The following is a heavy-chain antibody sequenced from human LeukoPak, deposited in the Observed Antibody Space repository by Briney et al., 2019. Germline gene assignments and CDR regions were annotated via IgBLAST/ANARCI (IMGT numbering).Heavy chain of an antibody. CDR1: GFTFSSYA. CDR2: ISGSGGST. J-gene: IGHJ4*02. V-gene: IGHV3-23*01. Sequence: GGSLRLSCAASGFTFSSYAMSWVRQAPGKGLEWVSAISGSGGSTYYADSVKGRFTISRDNAKNSLYLQMNSLRAEDTALYYCAKDTGLVAAAGVFDYWGQGTLVTVSS. CDR3: AKDTGLVAAAGVFDY. D-gene: IGHD6-13*01.